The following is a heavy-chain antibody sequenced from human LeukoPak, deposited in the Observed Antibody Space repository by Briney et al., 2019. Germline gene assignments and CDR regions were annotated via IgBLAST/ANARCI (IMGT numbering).Heavy chain of an antibody. CDR1: GFTFSSYW. CDR2: ISSSSSYI. CDR3: ARAVGDCSSTSCYGNWFDP. D-gene: IGHD2-2*01. J-gene: IGHJ5*02. V-gene: IGHV3-21*01. Sequence: GGSLRLSCAASGFTFSSYWMHWVRQAPGKGLMWVSSISSSSSYIYYADSVKGRFTISRDNAKNSLYLQMDSLRAEDTAVYYCARAVGDCSSTSCYGNWFDPWGQGTLVTVSS.